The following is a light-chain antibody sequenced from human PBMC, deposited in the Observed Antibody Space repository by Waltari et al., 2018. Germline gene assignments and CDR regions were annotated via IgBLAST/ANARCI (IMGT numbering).Light chain of an antibody. CDR1: TSDVGDYHS. V-gene: IGLV2-11*01. CDR2: DVS. J-gene: IGLJ2*01. CDR3: CSYAGSVV. Sequence: QSALTQPRSVSGSPGQSVTISCTGTTSDVGDYHSVSWYQQHPGKAPKLMIYDVSKRPSGVPDRFSGSKSGNTASLTISGLQAEDEADYYCCSYAGSVVFGGGTKLTVL.